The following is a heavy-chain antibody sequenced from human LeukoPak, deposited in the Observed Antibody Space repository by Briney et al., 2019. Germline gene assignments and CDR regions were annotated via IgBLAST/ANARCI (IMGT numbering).Heavy chain of an antibody. CDR3: AKDSSYYYDSSGYYGPHFDY. Sequence: GSLRLSCAASGFTFSSFWMSWVRQAPGKGLEWVANIKQDGSEKYYVDSVKGRFTISRDNAKNSLYLQMNSLRAEDTAVYYCAKDSSYYYDSSGYYGPHFDYWGQGTPVTVSS. V-gene: IGHV3-7*03. J-gene: IGHJ4*02. D-gene: IGHD3-22*01. CDR1: GFTFSSFW. CDR2: IKQDGSEK.